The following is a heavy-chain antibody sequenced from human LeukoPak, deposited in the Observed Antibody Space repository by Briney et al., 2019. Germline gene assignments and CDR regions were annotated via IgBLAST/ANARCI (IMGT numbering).Heavy chain of an antibody. Sequence: GGSLRLSCAASGFTFSSYAMHWVRQAPGKGLEWVAVISYDGSNKYYADSVKGRFTISRDNSKNTLYLQMNSLRAEDTAVYYCARDHASLRLGELSYLDYWGQGTLVTVSS. J-gene: IGHJ4*02. CDR2: ISYDGSNK. CDR3: ARDHASLRLGELSYLDY. CDR1: GFTFSSYA. V-gene: IGHV3-30*04. D-gene: IGHD3-16*02.